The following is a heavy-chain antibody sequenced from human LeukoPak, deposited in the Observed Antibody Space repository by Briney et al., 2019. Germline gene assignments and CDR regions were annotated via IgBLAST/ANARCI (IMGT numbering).Heavy chain of an antibody. CDR3: ARDISAYERSLNS. CDR2: ISTYNGNT. V-gene: IGHV1-18*01. Sequence: ASVKVSCKASGYTFTRYGISWVRQAPGRGLEWMGWISTYNGNTDYAQKVQGRVTMTTDTSTSTAYMELRSLRSDDTAVYYCARDISAYERSLNSWGQGTLVTVSS. CDR1: GYTFTRYG. D-gene: IGHD5-12*01. J-gene: IGHJ4*02.